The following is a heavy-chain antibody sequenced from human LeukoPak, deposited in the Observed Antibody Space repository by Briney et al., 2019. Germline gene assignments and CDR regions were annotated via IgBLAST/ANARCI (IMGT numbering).Heavy chain of an antibody. CDR1: GGSIANYY. CDR3: ARIANSGWHSDY. J-gene: IGHJ4*02. Sequence: SETLSLTCTVSGGSIANYYWTWIRQPPGKGLEWIGVIFYSGSTNYNPSLKSRVTISIDTSKNQFSLNLSSVTATDTAVYYCARIANSGWHSDYWGQGTLVTVSS. CDR2: IFYSGST. V-gene: IGHV4-59*08. D-gene: IGHD6-19*01.